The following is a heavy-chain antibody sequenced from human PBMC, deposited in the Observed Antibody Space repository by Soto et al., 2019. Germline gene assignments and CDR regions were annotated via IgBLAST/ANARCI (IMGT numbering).Heavy chain of an antibody. D-gene: IGHD2-2*01. CDR3: ARELYCSSTSCYYAFDI. CDR1: GVTFSSYS. V-gene: IGHV3-21*01. Sequence: GGSLRLSCAASGVTFSSYSMNWVRQAPGKGLEWVSSISSSSSYIYYADSVKGRFTISRDNAKNSLYLQMNSLRAEDTAVYYCARELYCSSTSCYYAFDIWGQGTMVTVSS. J-gene: IGHJ3*02. CDR2: ISSSSSYI.